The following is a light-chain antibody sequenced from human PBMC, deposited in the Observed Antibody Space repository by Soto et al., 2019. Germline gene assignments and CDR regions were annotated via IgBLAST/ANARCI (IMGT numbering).Light chain of an antibody. CDR1: QGLVSW. J-gene: IGKJ4*01. Sequence: DIQVTQSPSSVSASVGDRVTITCRASQGLVSWLAWYQQKPGKAPKLLIYAASSLQSGVPSRFSGSGSGTDFTLTISSLQPEDFATYYCQQTSSFPLPFGGGPKWRSN. CDR2: AAS. CDR3: QQTSSFPLP. V-gene: IGKV1-12*01.